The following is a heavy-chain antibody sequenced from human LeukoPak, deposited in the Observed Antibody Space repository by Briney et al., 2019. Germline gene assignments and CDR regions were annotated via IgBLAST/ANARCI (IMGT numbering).Heavy chain of an antibody. CDR2: ISYDGSNK. CDR3: AKNVYSYGFGMDV. D-gene: IGHD5-18*01. Sequence: PGGSLRLSCAASGFTFSSYGMHWVRQAPGKGLEWVAVISYDGSNKYYADSVKGRFTISRDNSKNTLYLQMNSLRAEDTAVYYCAKNVYSYGFGMDVWGQGTTVTVSS. CDR1: GFTFSSYG. J-gene: IGHJ6*02. V-gene: IGHV3-30*18.